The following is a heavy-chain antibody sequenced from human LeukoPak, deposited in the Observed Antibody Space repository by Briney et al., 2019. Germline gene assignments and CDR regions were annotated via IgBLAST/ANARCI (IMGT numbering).Heavy chain of an antibody. V-gene: IGHV1-8*01. J-gene: IGHJ5*02. CDR3: ARGGRLLWFGELPFDP. CDR2: MNPNRGNT. CDR1: GYTFTSYD. D-gene: IGHD3-10*01. Sequence: VASVKVSRKASGYTFTSYDINWVRQATGQGLEWMGWMNPNRGNTGYAQKFQGRVTMTRNTSISTAYMELSSLRSEDTAVYYCARGGRLLWFGELPFDPWGQGTLVTVSS.